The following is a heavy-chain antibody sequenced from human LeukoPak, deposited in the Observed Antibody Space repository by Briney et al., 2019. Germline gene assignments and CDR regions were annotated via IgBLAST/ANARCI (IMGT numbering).Heavy chain of an antibody. CDR3: ARVVDHDYGDYYLDY. J-gene: IGHJ4*02. D-gene: IGHD4-17*01. V-gene: IGHV3-53*01. Sequence: GGSLRLSCAASGFTFSSYTMSWVRQAPGKGLECISVIYSGGSTDYADSVKGRLTISRDNSKNTLYLQMNSLRAEDTAVYYCARVVDHDYGDYYLDYWGQGTLVTVSS. CDR1: GFTFSSYT. CDR2: IYSGGST.